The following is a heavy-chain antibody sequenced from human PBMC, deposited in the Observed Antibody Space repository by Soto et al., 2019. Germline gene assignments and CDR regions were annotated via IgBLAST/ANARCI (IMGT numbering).Heavy chain of an antibody. V-gene: IGHV3-11*06. CDR2: ISSSSSYT. CDR3: ARDQTLDYSSSSGYYYYGMDV. D-gene: IGHD6-6*01. J-gene: IGHJ6*02. CDR1: GFTFSTYS. Sequence: PGGSLRLSCAASGFTFSTYSMSWIRQAPGKGLEWVSYISSSSSYTNYADSVKGRFTISRDNAKNSLYLQMNSLRAEDTAVYYRARDQTLDYSSSSGYYYYGMDVWGQGTTVTVSS.